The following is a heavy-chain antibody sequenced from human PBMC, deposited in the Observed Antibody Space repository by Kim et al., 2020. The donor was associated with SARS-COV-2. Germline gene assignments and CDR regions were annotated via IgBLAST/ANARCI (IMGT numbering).Heavy chain of an antibody. CDR1: GFAFNNYT. CDR2: LTSDSLET. D-gene: IGHD3-22*01. V-gene: IGHV3-23*01. J-gene: IGHJ4*02. Sequence: GGSLRLSCAASGFAFNNYTMNWVRQAPGKGLEWVSGLTSDSLETYYADSVKGRFTISRDNSRNTLYLQMNSLTAEDTAIYYCTKRDFHDSSTFSPFFDTWGQGALVTVAS. CDR3: TKRDFHDSSTFSPFFDT.